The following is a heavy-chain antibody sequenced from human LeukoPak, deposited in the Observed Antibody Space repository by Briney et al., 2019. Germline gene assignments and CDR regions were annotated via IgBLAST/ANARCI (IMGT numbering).Heavy chain of an antibody. Sequence: SETLSLTCTVSGGSVSSGSYYWSWIRQPPGKGLEWIGYIYYSGSTNYNPSLKSRVTISVDTSKNQFSLKLSSVTAADTAVYYCARGGEDIVVVPAAPFDIWGQGTMVTVSP. D-gene: IGHD2-2*01. V-gene: IGHV4-61*01. CDR2: IYYSGST. CDR1: GGSVSSGSYY. J-gene: IGHJ3*02. CDR3: ARGGEDIVVVPAAPFDI.